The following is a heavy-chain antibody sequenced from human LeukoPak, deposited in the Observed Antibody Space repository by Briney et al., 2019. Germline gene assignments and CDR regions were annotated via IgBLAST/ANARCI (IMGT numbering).Heavy chain of an antibody. V-gene: IGHV5-10-1*01. J-gene: IGHJ6*02. D-gene: IGHD6-13*01. CDR3: ARHGKVAAAGQYYYYYYGMDV. CDR2: IDPSDSYT. CDR1: GYSFTSYW. Sequence: GESPKISCKGSGYSFTSYWISWVRQMPGKGLEWMGRIDPSDSYTDYSPSLQGHVTISADKSISTAYLQWSSLKASDTAMYYCARHGKVAAAGQYYYYYYGMDVWGQGTTVTVSS.